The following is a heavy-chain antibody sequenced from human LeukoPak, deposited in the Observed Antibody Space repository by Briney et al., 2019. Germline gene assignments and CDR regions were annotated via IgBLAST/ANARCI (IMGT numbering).Heavy chain of an antibody. D-gene: IGHD5-12*01. CDR1: GFTFSNYA. CDR3: AKGGYDYVEIGYFDY. J-gene: IGHJ4*02. Sequence: PGGSLRLSCAASGFTFSNYAMSWVRQAPGKGLEWVSVIIGSNGSTFYADSVKGRFTISRDNSKNTLYLQLNSLRAEDTAVYYCAKGGYDYVEIGYFDYWGQGTLVSVSS. CDR2: IIGSNGST. V-gene: IGHV3-23*01.